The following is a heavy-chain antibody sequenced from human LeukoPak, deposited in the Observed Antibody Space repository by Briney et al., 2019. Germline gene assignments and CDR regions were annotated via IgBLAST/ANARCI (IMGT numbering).Heavy chain of an antibody. J-gene: IGHJ3*02. V-gene: IGHV3-64*01. Sequence: GGSLRLSCAASGFTFSSYAMHWVRQAPGKGLEYVSAISSNGGSTYYANSVKGRFTISRDNSKNTLYLQMGSLRAEDMAVYYCARVNHWVAATKGAFDIWGQGTMATVSS. D-gene: IGHD2-15*01. CDR1: GFTFSSYA. CDR3: ARVNHWVAATKGAFDI. CDR2: ISSNGGST.